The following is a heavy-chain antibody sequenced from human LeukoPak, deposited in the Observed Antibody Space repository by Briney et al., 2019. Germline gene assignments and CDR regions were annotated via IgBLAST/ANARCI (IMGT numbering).Heavy chain of an antibody. J-gene: IGHJ4*02. D-gene: IGHD3-10*01. CDR2: FDPEDGET. CDR3: ATAPSYYGSGSAFDY. V-gene: IGHV1-24*01. Sequence: ASVKVSCKVSGYTFTELSMHWVRQAPGKGLEWMGGFDPEDGETIYAQKFQGRATMTEDTSTDTAYMELSSLRSEDTAVYYCATAPSYYGSGSAFDYWGQGTLVTVSS. CDR1: GYTFTELS.